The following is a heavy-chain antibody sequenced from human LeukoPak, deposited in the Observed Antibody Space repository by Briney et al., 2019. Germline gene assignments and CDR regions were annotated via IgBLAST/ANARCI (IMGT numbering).Heavy chain of an antibody. V-gene: IGHV1-18*01. D-gene: IGHD3-22*01. CDR2: ISAYNGNT. CDR3: ARGRYYYDSSGYYSRCYAFDI. Sequence: GASVKVSCKASGYTFTSYGISWVRQAPGQGLEWMGWISAYNGNTNYAQKLQGRVTMTTDTSTSTAYMELRSLRSEDTAVYYCARGRYYYDSSGYYSRCYAFDIWGQGTMVTVSS. CDR1: GYTFTSYG. J-gene: IGHJ3*02.